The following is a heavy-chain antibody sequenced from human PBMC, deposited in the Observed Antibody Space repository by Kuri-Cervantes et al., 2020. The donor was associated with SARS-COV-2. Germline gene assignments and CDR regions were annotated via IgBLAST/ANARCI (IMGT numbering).Heavy chain of an antibody. CDR3: ARRSYGRFDY. V-gene: IGHV4-34*01. CDR2: INHSGST. D-gene: IGHD5-18*01. J-gene: IGHJ4*02. Sequence: SETLSLTCAVYGGSFSGYYWSWIRQPPGKGLEWIGEINHSGSTNYNPSLKSRVTISVDTSKNQFSLKLSSVTASDTAVYYCARRSYGRFDYWGQGTLVTVPS. CDR1: GGSFSGYY.